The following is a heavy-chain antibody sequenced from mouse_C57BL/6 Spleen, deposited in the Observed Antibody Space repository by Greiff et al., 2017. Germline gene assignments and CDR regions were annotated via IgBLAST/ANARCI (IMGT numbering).Heavy chain of an antibody. J-gene: IGHJ1*03. Sequence: QVQLQQSGPGLVQPSQSLSITCTVSGFSLTSYGVHWVRQPPGKGLEWLGVIWSGGSTDYNAAFISRLSISKDNSKSQVFFKMNSLQADDTAIYYCYKNARDYYGSSYYWYFDVWGTGTTVTVSS. V-gene: IGHV2-4*01. CDR2: IWSGGST. CDR1: GFSLTSYG. CDR3: YKNARDYYGSSYYWYFDV. D-gene: IGHD1-1*01.